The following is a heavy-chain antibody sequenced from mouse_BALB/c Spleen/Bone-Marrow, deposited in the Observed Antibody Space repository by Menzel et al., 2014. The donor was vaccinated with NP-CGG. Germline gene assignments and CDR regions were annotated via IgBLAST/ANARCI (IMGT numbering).Heavy chain of an antibody. CDR2: IWAGGGT. CDR3: ARDPFYYGSPHWYFDV. D-gene: IGHD1-1*01. V-gene: IGHV2-9*02. CDR1: GFSLTSYG. Sequence: QVQLQQSGPGLVAPSQSLSITCTVSGFSLTSYGVHWVRQPPGKGLEWLGVIWAGGGTNYNSALMSRLSISKDNSKSQVFLKLNSLQTDDSAMYYCARDPFYYGSPHWYFDVWGAGTTLTVSS. J-gene: IGHJ1*01.